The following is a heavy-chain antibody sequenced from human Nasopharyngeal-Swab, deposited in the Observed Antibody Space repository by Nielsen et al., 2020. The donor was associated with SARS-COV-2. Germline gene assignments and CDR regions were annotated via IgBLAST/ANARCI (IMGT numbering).Heavy chain of an antibody. D-gene: IGHD3-10*01. CDR1: GYFFNTYW. CDR2: IFPDDSDT. Sequence: GGSLRLSCKASGYFFNTYWIDWVRQMSGKGLEWMGIIFPDDSDTRYCPSFQGQVTISVDESTSTAYLQWSSLKASDTAMYYCARTEYGSGTNFDYWGQGTLVTVSS. J-gene: IGHJ4*02. V-gene: IGHV5-51*01. CDR3: ARTEYGSGTNFDY.